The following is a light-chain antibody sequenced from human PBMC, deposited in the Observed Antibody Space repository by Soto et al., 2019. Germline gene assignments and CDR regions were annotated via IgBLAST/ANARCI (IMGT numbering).Light chain of an antibody. J-gene: IGLJ1*01. V-gene: IGLV2-14*01. CDR1: SSDVGGYNY. CDR3: RSYTSSSTLV. Sequence: QSALTQPASVSGSPGQSITISCTGTSSDVGGYNYVSWYQQHPGKAPKLMIYDVSNRPSGVSNRFSGSKSGNTASLTISGLQAADEADYYCRSYTSSSTLVFGTGTKVTVL. CDR2: DVS.